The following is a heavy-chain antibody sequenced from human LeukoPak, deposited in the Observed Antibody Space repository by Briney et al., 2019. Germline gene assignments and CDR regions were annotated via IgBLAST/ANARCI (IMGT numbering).Heavy chain of an antibody. J-gene: IGHJ3*02. Sequence: PGGSLRLSCAASGFTFSSYSMNWVRQAPRKGLEWVSSISSSSSYIYYADSVKGRFTISRDNAKNSLYLQMNSLRAEDTAVYYCARDGLWPRPSAFDIWGQGTMVTVSS. D-gene: IGHD2-21*01. CDR3: ARDGLWPRPSAFDI. V-gene: IGHV3-21*01. CDR2: ISSSSSYI. CDR1: GFTFSSYS.